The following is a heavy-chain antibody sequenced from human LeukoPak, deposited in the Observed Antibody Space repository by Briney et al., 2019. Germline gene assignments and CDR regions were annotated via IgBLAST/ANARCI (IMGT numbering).Heavy chain of an antibody. CDR2: ISYDGSNK. V-gene: IGHV3-30*18. CDR3: AKPTTTVTTWYFDL. D-gene: IGHD4-17*01. Sequence: GGSLRLSCAASGFTFSNYGMHRVRQAPGKGLEWVALISYDGSNKYYADSVKGRFTISRDNSKNTLYLQMNSLRAEDTAVYYCAKPTTTVTTWYFDLWGRGTLVTVSS. J-gene: IGHJ2*01. CDR1: GFTFSNYG.